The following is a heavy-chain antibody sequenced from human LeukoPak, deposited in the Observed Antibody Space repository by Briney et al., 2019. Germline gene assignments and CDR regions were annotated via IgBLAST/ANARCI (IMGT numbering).Heavy chain of an antibody. V-gene: IGHV3-53*04. Sequence: TGGSLRLSCAASGFTVSSNYMSWVRQAPGKGLEWVSVIYSGGSTYYADSVKGRFTISRHNSKNTLYLQMNSLRAEDTAVYYCARQYYYDSSGYYYFDYWGQGTPVTVSS. J-gene: IGHJ4*02. CDR1: GFTVSSNY. CDR3: ARQYYYDSSGYYYFDY. CDR2: IYSGGST. D-gene: IGHD3-22*01.